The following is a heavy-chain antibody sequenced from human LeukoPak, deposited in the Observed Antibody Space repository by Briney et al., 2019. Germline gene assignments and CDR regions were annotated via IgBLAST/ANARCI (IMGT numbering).Heavy chain of an antibody. CDR2: IYYSGST. J-gene: IGHJ6*03. CDR1: GGSISSGDYY. CDR3: ARVPAAIYYYYYMDV. D-gene: IGHD2-2*01. Sequence: SQTLSLTCTVSGGSISSGDYYWSWIRQPPGKGLEWIGYIYYSGSTYYNPSLKSRVTISVDTSKNQFSLKLSSVTAAVTAVYYCARVPAAIYYYYYMDVWGKGTTVTVSS. V-gene: IGHV4-30-4*08.